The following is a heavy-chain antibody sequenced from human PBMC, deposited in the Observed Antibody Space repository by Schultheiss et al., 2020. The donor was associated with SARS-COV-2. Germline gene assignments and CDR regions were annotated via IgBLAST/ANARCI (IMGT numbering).Heavy chain of an antibody. CDR2: ISSSSSYT. Sequence: GGSLRLSCAASGFSFNDYYMSWIRQAPGKGLEWVSYISSSSSYTKYADSVKGRFTISRDNAKNSLYLQMNSLRAEDTAVYYCTRDVYYRMDVWGQGTTVTVSS. J-gene: IGHJ6*02. V-gene: IGHV3-11*06. CDR1: GFSFNDYY. CDR3: TRDVYYRMDV.